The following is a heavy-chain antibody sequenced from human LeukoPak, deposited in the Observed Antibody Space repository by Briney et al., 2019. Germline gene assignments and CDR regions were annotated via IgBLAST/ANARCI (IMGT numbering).Heavy chain of an antibody. J-gene: IGHJ5*02. CDR3: ARAGRCSSTSCYAGNWFDP. D-gene: IGHD2-2*01. V-gene: IGHV1-2*02. CDR2: INPNSGGT. CDR1: GYTFTGYY. Sequence: GASVKVSCKASGYTFTGYYMHWVRQAPGQGLEWMGWINPNSGGTSYAQKFQGRVTMTRDTSISTAYMELSRLRSDDTAVYYCARAGRCSSTSCYAGNWFDPWGQGTLVTVSS.